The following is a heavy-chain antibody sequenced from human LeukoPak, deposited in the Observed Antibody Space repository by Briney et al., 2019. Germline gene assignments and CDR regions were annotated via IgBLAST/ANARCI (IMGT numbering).Heavy chain of an antibody. V-gene: IGHV1-69*13. J-gene: IGHJ4*02. Sequence: SVKVSCKASGGTFSSYAISWVRQAPGQGLEWMGGIIPIFGTANYAQKFQGRVTITADESTSTAYMELSSLRSEDTAVYYCACLYYYDSSGYYGTFDYWGQGTLVTVSS. D-gene: IGHD3-22*01. CDR1: GGTFSSYA. CDR3: ACLYYYDSSGYYGTFDY. CDR2: IIPIFGTA.